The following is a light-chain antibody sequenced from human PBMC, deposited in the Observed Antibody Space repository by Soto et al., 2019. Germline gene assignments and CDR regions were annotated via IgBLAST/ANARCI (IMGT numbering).Light chain of an antibody. CDR2: WAS. Sequence: DIVMTQSPDSLAVSLGERATINCKSSQSVLYSSNNKNYLAWYQQRPGQPPKLLIYWASTRESGVPDRFSVSGSVTDFTLTITSLQSEDVAVYYCQQYESTPPTFGQGTKLEIK. CDR3: QQYESTPPT. CDR1: QSVLYSSNNKNY. V-gene: IGKV4-1*01. J-gene: IGKJ2*01.